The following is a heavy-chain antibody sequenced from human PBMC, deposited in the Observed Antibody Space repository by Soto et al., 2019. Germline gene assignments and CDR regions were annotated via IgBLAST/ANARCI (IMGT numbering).Heavy chain of an antibody. CDR3: ARGREGGGAA. Sequence: QVQLQQWGAGLLKPSETLSLTCGVYGGSFSGNYWSWIRQPPGEGLEWIGEINPSGSTNYSPSLKRRATISADTSKNQFSLKLSSVIAADTAVYYCARGREGGGAAWGRGTLVAVSS. CDR1: GGSFSGNY. D-gene: IGHD3-16*01. V-gene: IGHV4-34*01. CDR2: INPSGST. J-gene: IGHJ5*02.